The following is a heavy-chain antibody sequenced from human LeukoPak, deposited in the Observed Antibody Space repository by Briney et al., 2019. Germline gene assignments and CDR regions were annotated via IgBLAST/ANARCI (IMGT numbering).Heavy chain of an antibody. Sequence: ASVKVSCKASGGTFSSYAISWVRQAPGQGLEWMGGIIPIFGTANYAQKFQGRVTITADESTSTAYMELSSLRSEDTAVYYCARGGSYERAYYYYYMDVWGKGTTVTISS. CDR3: ARGGSYERAYYYYYMDV. CDR1: GGTFSSYA. J-gene: IGHJ6*03. V-gene: IGHV1-69*13. CDR2: IIPIFGTA. D-gene: IGHD1-26*01.